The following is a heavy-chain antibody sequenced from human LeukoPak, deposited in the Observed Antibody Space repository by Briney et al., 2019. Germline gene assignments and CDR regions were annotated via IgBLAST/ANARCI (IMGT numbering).Heavy chain of an antibody. J-gene: IGHJ4*02. CDR1: GYSINSGYY. CDR3: ARNISLGRAATMVTVFDY. V-gene: IGHV4-38-2*01. CDR2: IYNSGST. D-gene: IGHD5-18*01. Sequence: SETLSLTCPVSGYSINSGYYWGLSRQPPGKGLEGIGSIYNSGSTSYNPSLNSRVTISVDTSKNHFSLRLTSVTAADTAVYYCARNISLGRAATMVTVFDYWGQGTLVTVSS.